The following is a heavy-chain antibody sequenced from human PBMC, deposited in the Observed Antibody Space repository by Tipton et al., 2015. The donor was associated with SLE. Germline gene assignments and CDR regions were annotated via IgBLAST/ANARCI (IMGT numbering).Heavy chain of an antibody. Sequence: TLSLTCAVYGGSFSGYYWSWIRQPPGKGLEWIGEINDSGSTNYNPSLKSRVTVSIDTSKNQFSLKLSSVTAADTAVYYCAGVRKKGWGWFDPWGQGTLVTVSS. D-gene: IGHD3-16*01. CDR2: INDSGST. J-gene: IGHJ5*02. CDR1: GGSFSGYY. V-gene: IGHV4-34*01. CDR3: AGVRKKGWGWFDP.